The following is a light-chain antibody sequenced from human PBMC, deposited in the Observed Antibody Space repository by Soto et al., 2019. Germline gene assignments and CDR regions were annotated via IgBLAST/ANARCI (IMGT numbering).Light chain of an antibody. Sequence: EIVLTQSPGTLSLSPGERATLSCRASQSVSSSFLAWHQQKPGQAPRLLIYGASSRATGIPDRFSGSGSGTDFTLTISRLEPEDFATYYCQQAKSFPLTFGQGTRLEFK. CDR1: QSVSSSF. V-gene: IGKV3-20*01. J-gene: IGKJ5*01. CDR3: QQAKSFPLT. CDR2: GAS.